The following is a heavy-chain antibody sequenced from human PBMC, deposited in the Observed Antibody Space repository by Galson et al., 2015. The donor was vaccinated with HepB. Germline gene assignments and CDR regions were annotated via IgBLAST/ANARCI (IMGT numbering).Heavy chain of an antibody. D-gene: IGHD2-2*01. Sequence: SVKVSCKASGGTFSSYAISWVRQAPGQGLEWMGGIIPIFGTANYAQKFQGRVTITADESTSTAYMELSSLRSEDTAVYYCARDSGVYCSSTSCYRNYYYYMDVWGKGTTVTVSS. J-gene: IGHJ6*03. V-gene: IGHV1-69*13. CDR1: GGTFSSYA. CDR3: ARDSGVYCSSTSCYRNYYYYMDV. CDR2: IIPIFGTA.